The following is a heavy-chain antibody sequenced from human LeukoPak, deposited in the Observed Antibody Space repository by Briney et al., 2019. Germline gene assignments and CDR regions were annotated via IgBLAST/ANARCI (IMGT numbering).Heavy chain of an antibody. Sequence: SETLSLTCTVSGGSISSGSYYWSWIRQPAGNGLEWIGRIYTSGSTNYNPSLKSRVTISVDTSKNQFSLKLSSVTAADTAVYYCARHSTGYCSGGSCYHLGNNWFDPWGQGTLVTVSS. J-gene: IGHJ5*02. CDR2: IYTSGST. D-gene: IGHD2-15*01. V-gene: IGHV4-61*02. CDR1: GGSISSGSYY. CDR3: ARHSTGYCSGGSCYHLGNNWFDP.